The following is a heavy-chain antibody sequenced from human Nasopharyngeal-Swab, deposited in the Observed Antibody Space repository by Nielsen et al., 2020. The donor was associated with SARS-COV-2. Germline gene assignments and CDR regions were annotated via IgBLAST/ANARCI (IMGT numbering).Heavy chain of an antibody. V-gene: IGHV3-23*01. D-gene: IGHD5-12*01. J-gene: IGHJ6*02. CDR2: ISGSDHTT. CDR1: GFTFRSYA. Sequence: GSLRLSCAASGFTFRSYAISWVRQAPGKGLEWVSVISGSDHTTYYADSVKGRFTISRDNSKNTVSLQMNSLRVEDTAMYYCAKDRDSGDDSDDYYHYYGMDVWGQGTTVTVSS. CDR3: AKDRDSGDDSDDYYHYYGMDV.